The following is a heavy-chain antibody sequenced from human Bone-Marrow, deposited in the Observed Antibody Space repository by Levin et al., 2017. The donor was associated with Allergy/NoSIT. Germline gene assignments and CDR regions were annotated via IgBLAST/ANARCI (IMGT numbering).Heavy chain of an antibody. CDR2: MSGSGGAT. V-gene: IGHV3-23*01. CDR1: RPILSDYA. J-gene: IGHJ6*03. CDR3: AKAGTTVMVSYYYMDV. Sequence: PGGSLRLSCAASRPILSDYAMNWVRQAPGKGLQWVSGMSGSGGATYYADSVKGRFTISRDYSKSTVFLQMNSLRADDTAVYYCAKAGTTVMVSYYYMDVWGTGTTDTVSS. D-gene: IGHD4-17*01.